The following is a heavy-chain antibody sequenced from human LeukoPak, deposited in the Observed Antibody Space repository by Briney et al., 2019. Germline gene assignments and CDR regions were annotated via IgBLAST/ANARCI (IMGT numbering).Heavy chain of an antibody. CDR2: ISAYNGNT. CDR3: ARDRDYGDYNTQDLFVY. J-gene: IGHJ4*02. V-gene: IGHV1-18*01. CDR1: GGTFSSYA. D-gene: IGHD4-17*01. Sequence: ASVKVSCKASGGTFSSYAISWVRQAPGQGLEWMGWISAYNGNTNYAQRLQGRVTMTTDTSTSTAYMELRSLRSDDTAVYYCARDRDYGDYNTQDLFVYWGQGTLVTVSS.